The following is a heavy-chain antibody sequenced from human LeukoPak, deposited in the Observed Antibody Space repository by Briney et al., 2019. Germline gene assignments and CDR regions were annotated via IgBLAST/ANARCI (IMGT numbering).Heavy chain of an antibody. CDR3: ARSLEGGSDNYYYYYGMDV. CDR1: GYTFTGYY. CDR2: INPNSGGT. Sequence: ASVKVSCKSSGYTFTGYYMHWVRQAPGQGLEWMGWINPNSGGTNYAQKFQGRVTMTRDTSISTAYMELSRLRSDDTAVYYCARSLEGGSDNYYYYYGMDVWGQGTTVTVSS. V-gene: IGHV1-2*02. D-gene: IGHD1-26*01. J-gene: IGHJ6*02.